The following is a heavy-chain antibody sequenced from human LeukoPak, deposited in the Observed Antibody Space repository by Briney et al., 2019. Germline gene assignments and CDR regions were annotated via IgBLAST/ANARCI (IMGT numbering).Heavy chain of an antibody. Sequence: ASVRVSCKASGYTFTSYGISWVRQAPGQGLEWMGWISAYNGNTNYAQKLQGRVTMATDTSTSTAYMELRSLRSDDTAVYYCARGNRFWSGYYFDYWGQGTLVTVSS. D-gene: IGHD3-3*01. CDR1: GYTFTSYG. CDR3: ARGNRFWSGYYFDY. V-gene: IGHV1-18*01. J-gene: IGHJ4*02. CDR2: ISAYNGNT.